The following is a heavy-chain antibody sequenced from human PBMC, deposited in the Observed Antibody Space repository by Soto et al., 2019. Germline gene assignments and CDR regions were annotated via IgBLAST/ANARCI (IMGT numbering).Heavy chain of an antibody. CDR3: AADAPADYYYYGMDV. J-gene: IGHJ6*02. CDR1: GFTFTSSA. Sequence: ASVKVSCKASGFTFTSSAVQWVRQARGQRLEWIGWIVVGSGNTNYAQKFQERVTITRDMSTSTAYMELSSLRSEDTAVYYCAADAPADYYYYGMDVWGQGTTVTVSS. CDR2: IVVGSGNT. V-gene: IGHV1-58*01.